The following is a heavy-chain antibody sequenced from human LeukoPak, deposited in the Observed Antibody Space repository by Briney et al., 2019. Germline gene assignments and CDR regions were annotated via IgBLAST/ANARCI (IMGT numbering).Heavy chain of an antibody. J-gene: IGHJ4*02. V-gene: IGHV1-24*01. Sequence: ASVKVSCKVSGYTLTELSMHWVRQAPGKGLEWMGGFDPEDPEDGETIYAQKFQGRVTMTEDTSADTAHMELSSLRSEDTAVYYCTTGKIYCSSCSDDYWGQGTLVTVPS. CDR2: FDPEDPEDGET. CDR3: TTGKIYCSSCSDDY. CDR1: GYTLTELS. D-gene: IGHD2-2*01.